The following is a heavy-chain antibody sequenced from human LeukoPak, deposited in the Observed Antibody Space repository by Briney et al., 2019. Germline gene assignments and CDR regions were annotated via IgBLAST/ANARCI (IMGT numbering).Heavy chain of an antibody. V-gene: IGHV5-51*01. D-gene: IGHD1-26*01. CDR2: IYPGDSDT. CDR3: ARPLVGADTLFHH. J-gene: IGHJ4*02. CDR1: GSRFTSYW. Sequence: HGAPLKISCKGSGSRFTSYWIGGGRQLPGKGLEWMGIIYPGDSDTRYSPSFQGQVTISADKSISTAYLQWSSLKASDTAMYYCARPLVGADTLFHHWGQGTLVTVSS.